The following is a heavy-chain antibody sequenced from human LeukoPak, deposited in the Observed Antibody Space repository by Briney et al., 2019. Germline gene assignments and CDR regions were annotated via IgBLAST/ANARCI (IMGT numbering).Heavy chain of an antibody. CDR3: ARLLAGCPGGRCRAHFDY. V-gene: IGHV4-59*01. Sequence: SETLSLTCSVSGDSINSNYWSWMRQPPGKGLEWMGYIYYGGSTNYNPSLKSRVRMSVDTSKNQFSLNLSSVTGADTAVYHCARLLAGCPGGRCRAHFDYWGQGTLVTVSS. J-gene: IGHJ4*02. CDR1: GDSINSNY. CDR2: IYYGGST. D-gene: IGHD2-15*01.